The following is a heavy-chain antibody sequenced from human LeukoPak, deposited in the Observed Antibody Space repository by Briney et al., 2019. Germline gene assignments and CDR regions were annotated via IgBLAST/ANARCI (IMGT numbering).Heavy chain of an antibody. J-gene: IGHJ4*02. V-gene: IGHV3-23*01. CDR3: AKGVVVAAGLDY. D-gene: IGHD2-15*01. CDR1: GFIFSSYW. Sequence: PGGSLRLSCAVSGFIFSSYWMNWVRQAPGKGLEWVSAISGSGGSTYYADSVKGRFTISRDNSKNTLYLQMNSLRAEDTAVYYCAKGVVVAAGLDYWGQGTLVTVSS. CDR2: ISGSGGST.